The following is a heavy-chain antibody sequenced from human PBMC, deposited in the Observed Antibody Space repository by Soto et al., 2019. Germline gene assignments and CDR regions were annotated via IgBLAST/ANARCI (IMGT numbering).Heavy chain of an antibody. CDR2: IYYSGST. CDR3: ARDNILGILYGGMDV. D-gene: IGHD3-3*01. V-gene: IGHV4-30-4*01. J-gene: IGHJ6*02. Sequence: PSERLAVTYSVSGGSISRGEYYWSWIRQPPGRGLKWIGYIYYSGSTYYYPSLKSRVTISVDTSKNQFSLKLSSVTAADTAVYYCARDNILGILYGGMDVWGQGTTVTVSS. CDR1: GGSISRGEYY.